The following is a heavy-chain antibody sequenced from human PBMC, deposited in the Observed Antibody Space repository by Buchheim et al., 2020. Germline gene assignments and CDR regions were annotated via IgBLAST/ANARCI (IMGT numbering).Heavy chain of an antibody. CDR2: MSPNSGNT. CDR3: AGDSDGGGERFDP. CDR1: GYTFSSYD. V-gene: IGHV1-8*01. Sequence: QVQLVQSGAEVKKPGASVRVSCKASGYTFSSYDINWVRQATGQGLEWMGWMSPNSGNTGYAQRFQGRVTLTRDTSILTAYMERTSLASDDTAVYYCAGDSDGGGERFDPWGQGTL. J-gene: IGHJ5*02. D-gene: IGHD5-24*01.